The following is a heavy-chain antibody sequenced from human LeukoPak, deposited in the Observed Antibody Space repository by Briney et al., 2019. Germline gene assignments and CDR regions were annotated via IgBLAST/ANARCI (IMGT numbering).Heavy chain of an antibody. D-gene: IGHD3-22*01. CDR2: ISSSGSTR. CDR3: ARGGDSSGYFW. J-gene: IGHJ4*02. V-gene: IGHV3-48*03. Sequence: GGSLRLSCAASGFTFSNYEMNWVRQAPGKGLEWVSYISSSGSTRYYADSVKGRFTISRDNAKNSLYLQMNSLRAEDTALYYCARGGDSSGYFWWGQGTLVTVSS. CDR1: GFTFSNYE.